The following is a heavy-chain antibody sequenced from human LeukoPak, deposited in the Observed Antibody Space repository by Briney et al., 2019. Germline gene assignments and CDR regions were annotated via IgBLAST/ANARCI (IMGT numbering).Heavy chain of an antibody. D-gene: IGHD4-17*01. J-gene: IGHJ4*02. CDR2: INPNSGGT. CDR3: ARGGDYGDCVIDY. V-gene: IGHV1-2*04. Sequence: ASVKVSCKASGYTFTGYYMHWVRQAPGQGLEWMGWINPNSGGTNYAQKFQGWVTMTRDTSISTAYMELSRLRSDDTAVYCCARGGDYGDCVIDYWGQGTLVTVSS. CDR1: GYTFTGYY.